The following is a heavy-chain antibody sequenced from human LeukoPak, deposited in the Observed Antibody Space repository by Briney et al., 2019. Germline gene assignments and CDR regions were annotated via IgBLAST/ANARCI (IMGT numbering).Heavy chain of an antibody. CDR2: IHYSGST. CDR3: ARVVGAAIDP. V-gene: IGHV4-59*01. CDR1: GGSISSYY. Sequence: SETLSLTCTVSGGSISSYYWSWIRQPPGKGLEWIGYIHYSGSTNYNPSLKSRVTISVDTSKNQFSLKLSSVTAADTAVYYCARVVGAAIDPWGQGTLVTVSS. J-gene: IGHJ5*02. D-gene: IGHD6-25*01.